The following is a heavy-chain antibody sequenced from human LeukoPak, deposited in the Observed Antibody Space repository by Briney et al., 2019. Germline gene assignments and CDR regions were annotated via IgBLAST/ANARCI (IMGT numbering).Heavy chain of an antibody. Sequence: SETLSLTCAVSGYSISSGYYWGWIRQPPGKGLEWIGSIYHSGSTFYNPSLKRRVTISVDASKTQFSRTLDSVTGADTAVYYCARPQEATAMVAFDISGQGTLVTVSS. CDR3: ARPQEATAMVAFDI. D-gene: IGHD2-2*01. J-gene: IGHJ3*02. CDR1: GYSISSGYY. V-gene: IGHV4-38-2*01. CDR2: IYHSGST.